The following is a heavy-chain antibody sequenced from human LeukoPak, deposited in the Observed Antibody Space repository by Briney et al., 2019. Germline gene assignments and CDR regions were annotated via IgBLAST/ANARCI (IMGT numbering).Heavy chain of an antibody. D-gene: IGHD3-10*02. J-gene: IGHJ6*04. CDR3: AELGITMIGGV. V-gene: IGHV1-69*05. CDR2: VIPIFSTA. CDR1: GGTFSNYA. Sequence: SVKVSCKASGGTFSNYAIGWVRQAPGQGLEWMGGVIPIFSTANYAQKFQGRVTMTRDTSISTAYMELSRLRSDDTAVYYCAELGITMIGGVWGKGTTVTISS.